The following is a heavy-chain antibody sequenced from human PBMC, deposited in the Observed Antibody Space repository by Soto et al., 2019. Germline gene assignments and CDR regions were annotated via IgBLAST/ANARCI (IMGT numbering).Heavy chain of an antibody. Sequence: GGSLRLSCAASGFTFSSYDMHWVRQATGKGLEWVSAIGTAGDTYYPGSVKGRFTISRENAKNSLYPQMNSLRAGDTAVYYCARSYCSGGSCDLNYYYYYMDVWGKGTTVTVSS. D-gene: IGHD2-15*01. CDR3: ARSYCSGGSCDLNYYYYYMDV. CDR1: GFTFSSYD. V-gene: IGHV3-13*01. CDR2: IGTAGDT. J-gene: IGHJ6*03.